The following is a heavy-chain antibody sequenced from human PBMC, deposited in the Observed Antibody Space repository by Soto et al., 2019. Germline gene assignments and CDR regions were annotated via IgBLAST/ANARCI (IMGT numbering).Heavy chain of an antibody. J-gene: IGHJ4*02. CDR2: ISGAGGSI. CDR3: AKSLVAKWCTYFFHF. D-gene: IGHD2-15*01. V-gene: IGHV3-23*01. Sequence: EVQLLESGGGLVQPGGSQRLSCAVYGFTFSDYSMSWVRQAPGKGLEWDSGISGAGGSIYYADSVKGRFTISRDNSRNRLFLPMNSLRVEDTAVYYCAKSLVAKWCTYFFHFWGQGTLVSVSS. CDR1: GFTFSDYS.